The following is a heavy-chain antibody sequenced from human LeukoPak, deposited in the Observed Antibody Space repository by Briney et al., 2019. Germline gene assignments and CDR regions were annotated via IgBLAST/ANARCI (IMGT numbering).Heavy chain of an antibody. CDR2: ISGSGGST. D-gene: IGHD3-10*01. CDR3: VKVSSNYYGSGSYQTLDY. V-gene: IGHV3-23*01. J-gene: IGHJ4*02. Sequence: GGSLRLSCAASGFTFSSYAMSWVRQTPGKGPEWVSTISGSGGSTFYADSVKGRFTISRDNPKNTVDLQMNSLRAEDTAVYYCVKVSSNYYGSGSYQTLDYWGQGTLVTVSS. CDR1: GFTFSSYA.